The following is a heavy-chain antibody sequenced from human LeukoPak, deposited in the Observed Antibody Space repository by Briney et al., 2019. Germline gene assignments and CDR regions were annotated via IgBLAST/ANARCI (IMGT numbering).Heavy chain of an antibody. Sequence: GRSQRLSCAASGFTFDDYAMHWVRQAPGKGLEWVSGISWNSGSIGYADSVKGRFTISRDNAKNSLYLQMNSLRAEDTALYYCARRGWYSGYHFDYWGQGTLVTVSS. CDR1: GFTFDDYA. CDR3: ARRGWYSGYHFDY. CDR2: ISWNSGSI. V-gene: IGHV3-9*01. D-gene: IGHD5-12*01. J-gene: IGHJ4*02.